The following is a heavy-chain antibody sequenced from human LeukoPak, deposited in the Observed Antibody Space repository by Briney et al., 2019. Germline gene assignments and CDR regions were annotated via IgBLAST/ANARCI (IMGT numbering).Heavy chain of an antibody. J-gene: IGHJ3*01. Sequence: GGSLRLSCEASGFTFGSYAMTWVRQAPRKGLDWVSVIGASGADTYYADSVKGRFTISRDNAKNTLYLHMSSLRAEDTAVYFCARRPRDSSGYYLGAFHAWGQGTTVTVSS. D-gene: IGHD3-22*01. CDR1: GFTFGSYA. CDR2: IGASGADT. CDR3: ARRPRDSSGYYLGAFHA. V-gene: IGHV3-23*01.